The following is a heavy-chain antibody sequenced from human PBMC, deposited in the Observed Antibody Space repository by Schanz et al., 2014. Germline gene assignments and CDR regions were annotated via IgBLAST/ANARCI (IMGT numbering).Heavy chain of an antibody. CDR3: ATGTMPGTFDI. V-gene: IGHV1-69*02. Sequence: QVQLVQSGPEVKKPGSSVKVSCTASGGTFSSYTISWVRQARGQGLEWVGRFIPILDVGNYAQQFQGRVTFTADKSTSTAYMELSSLRYEDTALYYCATGTMPGTFDIWGQGTMVTVSS. D-gene: IGHD2-2*01. J-gene: IGHJ3*02. CDR2: FIPILDVG. CDR1: GGTFSSYT.